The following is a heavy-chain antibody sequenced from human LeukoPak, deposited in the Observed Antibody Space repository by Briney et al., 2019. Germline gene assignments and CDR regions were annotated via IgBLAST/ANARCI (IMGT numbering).Heavy chain of an antibody. D-gene: IGHD2-2*02. V-gene: IGHV1-46*01. CDR2: INPSGGST. CDR1: GYTFTSYY. Sequence: ASVKVSCKASGYTFTSYYMHWVRQAPGQGLEWMGIINPSGGSTSYAQKFQGRVTMTRDTSTSTVYMELSSLRSDDTAVYYCARGNLGYCSSTSCYTWFDPWGQGTLVTVSS. CDR3: ARGNLGYCSSTSCYTWFDP. J-gene: IGHJ5*02.